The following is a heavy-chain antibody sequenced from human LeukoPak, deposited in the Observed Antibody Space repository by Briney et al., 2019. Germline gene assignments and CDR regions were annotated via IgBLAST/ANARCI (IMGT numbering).Heavy chain of an antibody. CDR3: ASRGLWFGDHPLPNWFDP. J-gene: IGHJ5*02. Sequence: SETLSLTCTVSGGSISSSSYYWGWIRQPPGKGLEWIESIYYSGSTYYNPSLKSRVTISVDTSKNQFSLKLSSVTAADTAVYYCASRGLWFGDHPLPNWFDPWGQGTLVTVSS. V-gene: IGHV4-39*01. CDR1: GGSISSSSYY. CDR2: IYYSGST. D-gene: IGHD3-10*01.